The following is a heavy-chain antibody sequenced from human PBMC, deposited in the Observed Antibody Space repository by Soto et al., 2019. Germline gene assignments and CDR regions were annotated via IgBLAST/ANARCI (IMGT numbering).Heavy chain of an antibody. Sequence: VRLVQSGAEMKKAGSSVKVSCKASGGTFSYFAISWVRQAPGQGLEWLGAIIPVYSTPKYEPKFQGRVTISADESTSTAYMELSSLRSEDTAVYYCAKDDNSGFFIGYYGLAVWGPGTTVTVSS. CDR1: GGTFSYFA. D-gene: IGHD6-19*01. CDR3: AKDDNSGFFIGYYGLAV. CDR2: IIPVYSTP. J-gene: IGHJ6*02. V-gene: IGHV1-69*01.